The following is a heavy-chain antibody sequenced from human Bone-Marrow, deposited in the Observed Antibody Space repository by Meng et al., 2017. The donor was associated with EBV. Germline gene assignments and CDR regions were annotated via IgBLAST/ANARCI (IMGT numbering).Heavy chain of an antibody. D-gene: IGHD2-21*01. CDR3: ARGSIVGVNWFDP. J-gene: IGHJ5*02. V-gene: IGHV4-34*11. CDR2: IYYSGST. CDR1: GGSLSDSY. Sequence: QVPLPQWGAGLFKPSDTLALNGAVYGGSLSDSYWNWIRQSPGKGLEWIGYIYYSGSTNYNPSLKSRVTISVDTSKNQFSLKLSSVTAADTAVYYCARGSIVGVNWFDPWGQGTLVTVSS.